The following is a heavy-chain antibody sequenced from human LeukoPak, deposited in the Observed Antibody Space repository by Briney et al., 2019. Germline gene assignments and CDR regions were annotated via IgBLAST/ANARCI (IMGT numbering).Heavy chain of an antibody. D-gene: IGHD3-10*01. CDR3: AKATYGSYTTFDY. V-gene: IGHV3-30*18. J-gene: IGHJ4*02. CDR2: ISNDGSRK. CDR1: GFTFSRHG. Sequence: GGSLRLSCAPSGFTFSRHGMHWVRQAPGKGLEWVAIISNDGSRKYYAHSVKGRFTISRDNSKNTLYLQMNSLRAEDTAVYYCAKATYGSYTTFDYWGQGTLVTVSS.